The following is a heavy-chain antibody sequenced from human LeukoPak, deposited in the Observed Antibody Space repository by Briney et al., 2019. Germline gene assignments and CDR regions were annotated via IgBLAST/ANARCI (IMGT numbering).Heavy chain of an antibody. J-gene: IGHJ4*02. CDR2: ISSSGSTI. Sequence: GGSLRLSCAASGFTFSSYEMNWVRQAPGKGLEWVSYISSSGSTIYYADSVKGRFTISRDNAKNSLYLQMNSLRAEDTAVYYCARHSPAYCGGDCPTPTDYWGQGTLVTVSS. D-gene: IGHD2-21*02. V-gene: IGHV3-48*03. CDR3: ARHSPAYCGGDCPTPTDY. CDR1: GFTFSSYE.